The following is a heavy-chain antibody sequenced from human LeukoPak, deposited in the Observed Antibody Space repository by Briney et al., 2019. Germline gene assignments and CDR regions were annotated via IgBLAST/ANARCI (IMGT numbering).Heavy chain of an antibody. J-gene: IGHJ4*02. CDR2: IYHSGST. Sequence: SETLSLTCAVSGGSISSSNWWSWVRQPPGKGLEWIGEIYHSGSTNYNPSLKGRVTISVDKSKNQFSLKLSSVTAADTAVYYCARGGYSSSSISLWYYFDYWGKGTLVTVSS. D-gene: IGHD6-6*01. V-gene: IGHV4-4*02. CDR1: GGSISSSNW. CDR3: ARGGYSSSSISLWYYFDY.